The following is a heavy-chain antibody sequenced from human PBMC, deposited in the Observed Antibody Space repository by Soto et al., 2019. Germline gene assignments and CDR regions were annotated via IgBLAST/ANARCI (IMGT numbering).Heavy chain of an antibody. CDR2: ISYDGNNK. J-gene: IGHJ6*02. V-gene: IGHV3-30*18. D-gene: IGHD3-22*01. Sequence: PGGSLRLSCAASGFSLSNNGMHWVRQAPGKGLEWVAVISYDGNNKYYADSVKGRFTISRDNSKNTVYLEMNNLRAEDTAMYYCAKGGSGNYLTYYYYYGMDVWGQGTTGTVPS. CDR3: AKGGSGNYLTYYYYYGMDV. CDR1: GFSLSNNG.